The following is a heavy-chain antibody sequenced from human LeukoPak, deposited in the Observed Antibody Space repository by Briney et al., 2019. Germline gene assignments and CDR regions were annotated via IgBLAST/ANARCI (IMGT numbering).Heavy chain of an antibody. CDR2: ISAYNGNT. V-gene: IGHV1-18*01. CDR1: GYTFTSYA. Sequence: ASVKVSCKASGYTFTSYAISWVRQAPGQGLEWMGWISAYNGNTNYAQKFQGRVTMTTDTSTSTAYMELRSLTSDDTAVYYCARDMWDDILTGSLDYWGQGTLVTVSS. D-gene: IGHD3-9*01. J-gene: IGHJ4*02. CDR3: ARDMWDDILTGSLDY.